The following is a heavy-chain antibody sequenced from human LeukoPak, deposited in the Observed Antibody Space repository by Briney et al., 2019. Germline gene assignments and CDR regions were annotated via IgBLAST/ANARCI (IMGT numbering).Heavy chain of an antibody. J-gene: IGHJ6*03. CDR3: AGRYLYYYYYYMDI. V-gene: IGHV4-34*01. CDR2: VNHTGST. Sequence: PSETLSLTCTVSGGSISSYYWNWIRQSPGKGLEWIGEVNHTGSTNYNPSLKSRVVISVDTSKNQFSLKLTSMTAADTAVYYCAGRYLYYYYYYMDIWGKGTTVAVSS. D-gene: IGHD2-2*02. CDR1: GGSISSYY.